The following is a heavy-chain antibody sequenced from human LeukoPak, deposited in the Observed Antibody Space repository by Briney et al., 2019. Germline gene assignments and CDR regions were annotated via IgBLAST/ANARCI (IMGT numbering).Heavy chain of an antibody. CDR3: ATYRRGYYDSSDYYYFDY. D-gene: IGHD3-22*01. J-gene: IGHJ4*02. CDR1: GFTFSNYW. CDR2: IYVDGRTT. V-gene: IGHV3-74*01. Sequence: GGSLRLSCVASGFTFSNYWMHWVRQPPGKGLVWVSRIYVDGRTTNYADSVKGRFTISRDNAKNTVYLQMNSLRAEDTAVYYCATYRRGYYDSSDYYYFDYWGQGTLVTVSS.